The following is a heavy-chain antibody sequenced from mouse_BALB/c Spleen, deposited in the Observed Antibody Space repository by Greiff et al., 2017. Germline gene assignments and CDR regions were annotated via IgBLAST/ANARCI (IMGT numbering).Heavy chain of an antibody. CDR2: ISYSGST. V-gene: IGHV3-2*02. CDR1: GYSITSDYA. Sequence: EVQLKESGPGLVKPSQSLSLTCTVTGYSITSDYAWNWIRQFPGNKLEWMGYISYSGSTSYNPSLKSRISITRDTSKNQFFLQLNSVTTEDTATYYCARDGNLPFAYWGQGTLVTVSA. CDR3: ARDGNLPFAY. J-gene: IGHJ3*01. D-gene: IGHD2-1*01.